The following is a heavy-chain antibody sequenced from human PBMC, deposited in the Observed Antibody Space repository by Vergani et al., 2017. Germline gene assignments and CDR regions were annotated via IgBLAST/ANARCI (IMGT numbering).Heavy chain of an antibody. J-gene: IGHJ6*04. CDR3: ANSVIAGNVGVAYFGMDV. D-gene: IGHD2/OR15-2a*01. Sequence: VQLVESGGGLVQPGGSLTLSCAASGFTLNTYGIHWVRQAPGKGLEWVSFIRYDGSSEYYGDSVKGRFTISRDKSQNTVNLQMNSLRTEDTAVYFCANSVIAGNVGVAYFGMDVWGKGTAVTVSS. CDR2: IRYDGSSE. CDR1: GFTLNTYG. V-gene: IGHV3-30*02.